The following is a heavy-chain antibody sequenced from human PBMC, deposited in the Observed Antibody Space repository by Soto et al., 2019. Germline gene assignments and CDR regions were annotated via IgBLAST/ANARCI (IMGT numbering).Heavy chain of an antibody. J-gene: IGHJ5*02. CDR1: GGSISSYY. CDR3: ARENGNYDSSGYHTPPGWFDP. CDR2: IYYSGST. Sequence: SETLSLTCTVSGGSISSYYWSWIRQPPGKGLEWIGYIYYSGSTNYNPSLKSRVTISVDTSKNQFSLKLSSVTAADTAVYYCARENGNYDSSGYHTPPGWFDPWGQATLVTVSS. V-gene: IGHV4-59*01. D-gene: IGHD3-22*01.